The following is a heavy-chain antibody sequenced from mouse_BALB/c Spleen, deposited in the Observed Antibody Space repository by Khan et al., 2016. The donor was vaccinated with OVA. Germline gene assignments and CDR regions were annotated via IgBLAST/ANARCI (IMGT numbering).Heavy chain of an antibody. J-gene: IGHJ4*01. V-gene: IGHV6-6*01. CDR1: GLTFSDAW. D-gene: IGHD1-1*02. Sequence: DVKLEESGGGLVQPGGSMKLSCAASGLTFSDAWMDWVRQSPEKGLEWVAEIRGKVNNHGTYYAESVKGRFTISRDDSKSSVYLQMNSLRAEDTGIYYSIRMVNTLYYYSLDYWGQGTSVTVSS. CDR3: IRMVNTLYYYSLDY. CDR2: IRGKVNNHGT.